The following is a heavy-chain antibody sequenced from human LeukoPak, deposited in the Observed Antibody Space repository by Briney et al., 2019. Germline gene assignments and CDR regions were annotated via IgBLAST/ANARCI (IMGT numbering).Heavy chain of an antibody. J-gene: IGHJ4*02. D-gene: IGHD2-15*01. CDR3: ARGYAGGYCSGGSCYQVTTTFGY. V-gene: IGHV4-30-4*01. Sequence: SQTLSLTCTVSGGSISSGDYYWSWIRQPPGKGLEWIGYIYYSGSTYYNPSLKSRVTISVDTSKNQFSLKLSSVTAADTAVYYCARGYAGGYCSGGSCYQVTTTFGYWGQGTLVTVSS. CDR1: GGSISSGDYY. CDR2: IYYSGST.